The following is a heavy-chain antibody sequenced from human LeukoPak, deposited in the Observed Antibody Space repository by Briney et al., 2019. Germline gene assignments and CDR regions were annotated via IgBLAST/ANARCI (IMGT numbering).Heavy chain of an antibody. Sequence: GSLRLSCAASGFTFSDYWMSWVRQAPGKGLEWVANIKQDGSERYYVDSVKGRFTISRDNAKNSLYLQMNSLRAEDTAVYYCARKDCSGGSCYRNFDSWGQGTLVSVS. J-gene: IGHJ4*02. CDR3: ARKDCSGGSCYRNFDS. D-gene: IGHD2-15*01. V-gene: IGHV3-7*01. CDR1: GFTFSDYW. CDR2: IKQDGSER.